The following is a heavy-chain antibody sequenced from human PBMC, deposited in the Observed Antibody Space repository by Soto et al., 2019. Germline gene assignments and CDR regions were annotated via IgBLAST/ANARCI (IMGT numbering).Heavy chain of an antibody. V-gene: IGHV3-11*06. Sequence: GGSLRLSCAASGFTFSDYYMSWIRQAPGKGLEWVSYISSSSSYTNYADSVKGRFTISRDNAKNSLYLQMNSLRAEDTAVYYCARTPLGVDGYNRFDYWGQGTLVTVSS. CDR2: ISSSSSYT. CDR1: GFTFSDYY. D-gene: IGHD3-16*01. CDR3: ARTPLGVDGYNRFDY. J-gene: IGHJ4*02.